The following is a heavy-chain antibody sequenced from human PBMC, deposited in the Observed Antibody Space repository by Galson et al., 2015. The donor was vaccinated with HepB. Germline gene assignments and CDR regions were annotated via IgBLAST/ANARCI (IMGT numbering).Heavy chain of an antibody. Sequence: SLRLSCAASGFTFSSQWMSWVRQAPGKGLELVAHINPDGSGKYYVDSVKGRFTISRDSAKSSLYLQMNSLRDEDTAVYHCARLHGYYDNSGYGYWGQGTLVVVSS. CDR2: INPDGSGK. J-gene: IGHJ4*02. CDR3: ARLHGYYDNSGYGY. D-gene: IGHD3-22*01. V-gene: IGHV3-7*03. CDR1: GFTFSSQW.